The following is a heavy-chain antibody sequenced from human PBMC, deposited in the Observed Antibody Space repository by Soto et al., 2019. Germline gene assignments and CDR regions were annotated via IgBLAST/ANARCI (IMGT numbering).Heavy chain of an antibody. Sequence: EVQLVESGGGLVQPGGSLRLSCTASGLTFSTYWMHWVRQAPGKGLAWISRLNSGATTANYEDSVRGRCTISRDNAKNTVYLQLNSLRDEDTAVYYCARGVPGYYAVDVWGQGTTVTVSS. CDR3: ARGVPGYYAVDV. V-gene: IGHV3-74*01. CDR1: GLTFSTYW. CDR2: LNSGATTA. J-gene: IGHJ6*02.